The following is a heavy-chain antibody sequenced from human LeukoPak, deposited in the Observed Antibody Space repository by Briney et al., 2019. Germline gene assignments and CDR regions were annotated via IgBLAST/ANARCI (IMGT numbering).Heavy chain of an antibody. J-gene: IGHJ4*02. D-gene: IGHD6-13*01. CDR1: GFTFSNYE. V-gene: IGHV3-48*03. CDR2: ISDHGKSR. CDR3: ARARIAAPLLDY. Sequence: GGTLRLSCAASGFTFSNYEMNWVRETPGKGLEWVSYISDHGKSRNSVDSVKGRFTISTDNAKYSLYLQMNSLRVEDTAVYVCARARIAAPLLDYWGQGTLVTVSS.